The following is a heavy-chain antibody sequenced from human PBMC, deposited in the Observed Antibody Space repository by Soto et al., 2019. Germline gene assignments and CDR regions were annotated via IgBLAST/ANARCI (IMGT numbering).Heavy chain of an antibody. V-gene: IGHV1-3*01. CDR1: GYTFTSYA. Sequence: ASVKVSCKASGYTFTSYAMHWVRQAPGQRLEWMGWINAGNGNTKYSQKFQGRVTITRDTSASTAYMELSSLRSEDTAVYYCARDLAKIVVVPAAMDYWGQGTLVTVS. CDR2: INAGNGNT. D-gene: IGHD2-2*01. CDR3: ARDLAKIVVVPAAMDY. J-gene: IGHJ4*02.